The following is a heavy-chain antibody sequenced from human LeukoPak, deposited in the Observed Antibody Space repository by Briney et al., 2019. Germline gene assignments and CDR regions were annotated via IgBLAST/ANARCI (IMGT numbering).Heavy chain of an antibody. CDR3: ARDRSSRYCSRTSCINWFDP. J-gene: IGHJ5*02. CDR1: GGSISSSSYY. Sequence: SETLSLTCTVSGGSISSSSYYWGWIRQPPGKRLEWIGSIYYSGSTYYNPSLKSRVTISVDTSKNQFSLKLSSVTAADTAVYYCARDRSSRYCSRTSCINWFDPWGQGTLVTVSS. CDR2: IYYSGST. D-gene: IGHD2-2*01. V-gene: IGHV4-39*07.